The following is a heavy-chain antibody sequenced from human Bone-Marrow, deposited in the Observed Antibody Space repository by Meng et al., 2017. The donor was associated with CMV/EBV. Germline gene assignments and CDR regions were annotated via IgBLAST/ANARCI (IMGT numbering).Heavy chain of an antibody. Sequence: GESLKISCAASGFTFSDYYMSWIRQAPGKGLEWVSYISSSGRTIYFADSVKVRFTISRDNVKKSLYLQMNSLRAEDTAVYYCARILYFSSTSCYTDYYYGMDVWGQGTTVTVSS. CDR2: ISSSGRTI. J-gene: IGHJ6*02. CDR3: ARILYFSSTSCYTDYYYGMDV. CDR1: GFTFSDYY. D-gene: IGHD2-2*02. V-gene: IGHV3-11*01.